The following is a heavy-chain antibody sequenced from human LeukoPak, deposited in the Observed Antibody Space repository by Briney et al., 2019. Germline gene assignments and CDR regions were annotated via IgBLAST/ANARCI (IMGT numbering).Heavy chain of an antibody. CDR2: ISSSSSYI. CDR3: ARDPSTYGGNSEVDY. Sequence: GSLRLSCAASGFTFSSYWMSWVRQAPGKGLEWVSSISSSSSYIYYADSVKGRFTISRDNAKNSLYLQMNSLRAEDTAVYYCARDPSTYGGNSEVDYWGQGTLVTVSS. V-gene: IGHV3-21*01. J-gene: IGHJ4*02. CDR1: GFTFSSYW. D-gene: IGHD4-23*01.